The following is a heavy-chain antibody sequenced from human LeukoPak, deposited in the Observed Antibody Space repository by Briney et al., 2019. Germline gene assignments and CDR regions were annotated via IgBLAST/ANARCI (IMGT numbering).Heavy chain of an antibody. Sequence: GGSLRLSCAATGFTFSGSAMHWVRQASGKGLEWVGRIRSEANSYATAYAASVKGRFTISRDDSKNTAYLQMNSLKTEDTAVYYCTRRADCSGGSCYYALDYWGQGTLVTVSS. J-gene: IGHJ4*02. CDR2: IRSEANSYAT. D-gene: IGHD2-15*01. V-gene: IGHV3-73*01. CDR3: TRRADCSGGSCYYALDY. CDR1: GFTFSGSA.